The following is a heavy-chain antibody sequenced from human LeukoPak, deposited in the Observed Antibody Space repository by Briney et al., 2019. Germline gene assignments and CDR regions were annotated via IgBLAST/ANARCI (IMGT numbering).Heavy chain of an antibody. CDR3: AKDQGSGHGSYTWGTFDY. Sequence: GGSLRLSCVASGFPFSSYWMTWVRQAPGKGLEWVANIKQDGSKKSYVDSVKGRFTISRDNAKNSLYLQMNSLRAEDTAVYYCAKDQGSGHGSYTWGTFDYWGLETLVTVFS. D-gene: IGHD3-3*01. J-gene: IGHJ4*01. CDR2: IKQDGSKK. V-gene: IGHV3-7*03. CDR1: GFPFSSYW.